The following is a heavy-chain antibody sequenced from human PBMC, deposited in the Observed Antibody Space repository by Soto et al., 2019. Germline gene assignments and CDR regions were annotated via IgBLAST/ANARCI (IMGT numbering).Heavy chain of an antibody. Sequence: PGGSLRLSCAASGFTFSNAWMSWVRQAPGKGLEWVGRIKSKTDGGTTDYAAPVKGRFAISRDDSKNTLYLQMNSLKTEDTAVYYCTTDQQWLVLGYHYGMDVWGQGTTVTVSS. J-gene: IGHJ6*02. V-gene: IGHV3-15*01. CDR2: IKSKTDGGTT. D-gene: IGHD6-19*01. CDR1: GFTFSNAW. CDR3: TTDQQWLVLGYHYGMDV.